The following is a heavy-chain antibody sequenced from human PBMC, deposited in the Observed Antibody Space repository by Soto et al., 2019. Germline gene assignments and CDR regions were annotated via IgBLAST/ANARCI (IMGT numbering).Heavy chain of an antibody. CDR3: AKGRSYYYYYGVDV. Sequence: SETLSLTCTVSGGSMNNYYWSWIRQPPGKGLEWIGYIYYNGNTKYNPSLQSRVTMSVDTSENQFSLKLNSVTAADTAAYYCAKGRSYYYYYGVDVWGQGTTVTVSS. CDR1: GGSMNNYY. J-gene: IGHJ6*02. CDR2: IYYNGNT. V-gene: IGHV4-59*01.